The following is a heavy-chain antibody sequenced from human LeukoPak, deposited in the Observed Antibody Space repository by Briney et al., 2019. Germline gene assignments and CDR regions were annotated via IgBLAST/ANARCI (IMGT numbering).Heavy chain of an antibody. J-gene: IGHJ6*03. Sequence: GGSLRLSCAASGFSFSSYNVNWVRQAPGKVLEWVSSITTSSTYTFYADSVKGRFTISRDNAKNSLYLQMSSLRVEDTAVYYCARDPYSGSYGDSYYYYMDVWGKGTTVTISS. CDR3: ARDPYSGSYGDSYYYYMDV. CDR2: ITTSSTYT. V-gene: IGHV3-21*01. D-gene: IGHD1-26*01. CDR1: GFSFSSYN.